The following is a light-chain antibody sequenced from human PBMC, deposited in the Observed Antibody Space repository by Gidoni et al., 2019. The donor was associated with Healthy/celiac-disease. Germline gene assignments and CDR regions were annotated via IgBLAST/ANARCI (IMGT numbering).Light chain of an antibody. Sequence: SYELTQPLSVSVSPGQTASITCSGDKLGDKYACWYQQTPGQSPVLVIYQDSKRPSGIPERFSGSNSGNTATLTISGTQAMDEDDYYCQARDSSSYVFGTGTKVTVL. CDR1: KLGDKY. CDR2: QDS. J-gene: IGLJ1*01. CDR3: QARDSSSYV. V-gene: IGLV3-1*01.